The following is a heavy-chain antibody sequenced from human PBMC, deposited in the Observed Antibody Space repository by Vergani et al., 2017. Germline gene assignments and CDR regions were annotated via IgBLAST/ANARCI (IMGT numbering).Heavy chain of an antibody. V-gene: IGHV1-18*04. J-gene: IGHJ6*02. CDR2: SSAYNGNT. CDR1: GYTFTSYG. Sequence: QVQLVQSGAEVKKPGASVKVSCKASGYTFTSYGISWVRQAPGQGLEWMGWSSAYNGNTNYAQKLQGRVTMTTDTSTSTAYMELRSLRSDDTAVYYCARDPDIVVVPAAPYYYYYYGMDVWGQGTTVTVSS. CDR3: ARDPDIVVVPAAPYYYYYYGMDV. D-gene: IGHD2-2*01.